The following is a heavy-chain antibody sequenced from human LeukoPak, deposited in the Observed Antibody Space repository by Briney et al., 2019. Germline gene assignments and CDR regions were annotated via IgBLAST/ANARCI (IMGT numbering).Heavy chain of an antibody. J-gene: IGHJ4*02. Sequence: PSETLSLTCAVYGGSFSGYYWSWIRQPPGKGLEGIGEINHSGSTNYNPSLKSRVTISVDTSKNQFSLKLSSVTAADTAVYYCARGTGSSGWYYFDYWGQGTLVTVSS. V-gene: IGHV4-34*01. CDR1: GGSFSGYY. D-gene: IGHD6-19*01. CDR2: INHSGST. CDR3: ARGTGSSGWYYFDY.